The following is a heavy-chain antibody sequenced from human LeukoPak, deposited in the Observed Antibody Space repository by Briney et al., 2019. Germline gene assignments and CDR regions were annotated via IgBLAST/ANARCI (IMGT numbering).Heavy chain of an antibody. V-gene: IGHV3-21*01. CDR3: ARDGSSGWYEWPEYFQH. CDR2: ISSSSSDI. CDR1: GFTFSSYN. D-gene: IGHD6-19*01. Sequence: GGSLRLSCAASGFTFSSYNMNWVRQAPGKGLEWVSSISSSSSDIYYADSVKGRFTISRDNAKNSLYLQMNSLRAEDTAVYYCARDGSSGWYEWPEYFQHWGQGTLVTVSS. J-gene: IGHJ1*01.